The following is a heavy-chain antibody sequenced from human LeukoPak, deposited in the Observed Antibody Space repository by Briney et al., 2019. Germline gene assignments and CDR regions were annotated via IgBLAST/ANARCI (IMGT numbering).Heavy chain of an antibody. V-gene: IGHV3-9*01. Sequence: QSGGSLTLSCAASGFTFDDYAMHWVRQAPGKGLEWVSGISWNSGSIGYADSVKGRFTISRDNAKNSLYLQMNSLRAEDTALYYCARFRESSGWLEGAYYFDYWGQGTLVTVSS. CDR2: ISWNSGSI. CDR1: GFTFDDYA. D-gene: IGHD6-19*01. J-gene: IGHJ4*02. CDR3: ARFRESSGWLEGAYYFDY.